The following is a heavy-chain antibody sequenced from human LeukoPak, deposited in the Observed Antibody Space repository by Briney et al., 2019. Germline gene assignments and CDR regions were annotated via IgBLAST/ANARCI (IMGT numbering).Heavy chain of an antibody. V-gene: IGHV3-74*01. Sequence: GGPLRLSCVASEVNFENHCMHWVRHVPGKGLEWVTCTDAGGSSTSYADSVRGRFSISRDNGKSTLYLQMNSLRVEDTAVYYCARGPPTGGGAYVGDYWGHGTLVTVSS. D-gene: IGHD2-8*02. J-gene: IGHJ4*01. CDR3: ARGPPTGGGAYVGDY. CDR1: EVNFENHC. CDR2: TDAGGSST.